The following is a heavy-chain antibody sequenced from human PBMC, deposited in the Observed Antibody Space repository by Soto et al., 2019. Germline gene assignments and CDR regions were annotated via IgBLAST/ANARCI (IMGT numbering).Heavy chain of an antibody. Sequence: GGSLRLSCAASGFTFSSYGMHWVRQAPGKGLEWVAVIWYDGSNKYYADSVKGRFTISRDNSKNTLYLQMNSLRAEDTAVYYCARQYCRGGSCRKYGMDVWGQGTTVTVSS. D-gene: IGHD2-15*01. V-gene: IGHV3-33*01. CDR2: IWYDGSNK. J-gene: IGHJ6*02. CDR1: GFTFSSYG. CDR3: ARQYCRGGSCRKYGMDV.